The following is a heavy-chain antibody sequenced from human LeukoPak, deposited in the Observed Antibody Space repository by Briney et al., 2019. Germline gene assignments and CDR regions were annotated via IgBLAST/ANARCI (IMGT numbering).Heavy chain of an antibody. CDR2: INHSGST. D-gene: IGHD3-22*01. Sequence: SETLSLTCAVYGGSFSGYYWSWIRQPPGKGLEWIGEINHSGSTNYNPSLKSRVTILVDTSKNQFSLKLSSVTAADTAVYYCARVSQDYYDSSGYSSTPLVYWGQGTLVTVSS. CDR1: GGSFSGYY. CDR3: ARVSQDYYDSSGYSSTPLVY. J-gene: IGHJ4*02. V-gene: IGHV4-34*01.